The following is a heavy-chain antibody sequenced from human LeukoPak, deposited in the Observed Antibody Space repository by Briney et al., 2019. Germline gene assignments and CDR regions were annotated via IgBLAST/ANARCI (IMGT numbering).Heavy chain of an antibody. Sequence: ASVKVPCKASGYTFTSYAMHWVRQAPGQRLEWMGWINAGNGNTKYSQEFQGRVTITRDTSASTAYMELSSLRSEDMAVYYCARSATDEPVPRGYSGYFDYWGQGTLVTVSS. CDR3: ARSATDEPVPRGYSGYFDY. D-gene: IGHD5-12*01. CDR2: INAGNGNT. V-gene: IGHV1-3*03. CDR1: GYTFTSYA. J-gene: IGHJ4*02.